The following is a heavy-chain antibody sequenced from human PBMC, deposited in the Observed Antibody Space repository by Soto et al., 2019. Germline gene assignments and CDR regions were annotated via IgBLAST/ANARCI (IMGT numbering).Heavy chain of an antibody. CDR3: ARDWDSSGCHL. Sequence: ASVKVSCKASGYTFTSCGFSSVRQAPGQGLEWMGWISPYSGNTNYAQKLQGRVTMTTDTSTSTAYMELRSLRSDDTALYYCARDWDSSGCHLWGQGTLVTVSS. D-gene: IGHD6-19*01. CDR1: GYTFTSCG. J-gene: IGHJ4*02. V-gene: IGHV1-18*01. CDR2: ISPYSGNT.